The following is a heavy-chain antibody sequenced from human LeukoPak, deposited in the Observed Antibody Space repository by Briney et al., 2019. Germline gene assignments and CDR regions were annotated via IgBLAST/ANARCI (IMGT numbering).Heavy chain of an antibody. CDR1: GFTFSSYS. CDR3: ARIDLLTGTDY. CDR2: ISSSSSYI. V-gene: IGHV3-21*01. D-gene: IGHD3-9*01. J-gene: IGHJ4*02. Sequence: GGSLRLSCAASGFTFSSYSMNWVRQAPGKGLEWVSSISSSSSYIYYADSVKGRFTISRNNAKNSLYLQMNSLRAEDTAVYYCARIDLLTGTDYWGQGTLVTVSS.